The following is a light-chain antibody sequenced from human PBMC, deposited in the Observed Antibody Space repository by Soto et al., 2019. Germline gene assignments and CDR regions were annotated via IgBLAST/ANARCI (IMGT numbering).Light chain of an antibody. CDR2: DAL. V-gene: IGKV3-11*01. CDR3: QQRSTWPMT. Sequence: EIVLTQSPAPLSLSPGDRATLSCRANQSVGSSLAWTRQRPGQAPSLVIYDALNRASGTPARFSGSGSGTDSTLTISSLESADFATYYCQQRSTWPMTVGQGTRLEI. J-gene: IGKJ5*01. CDR1: QSVGSS.